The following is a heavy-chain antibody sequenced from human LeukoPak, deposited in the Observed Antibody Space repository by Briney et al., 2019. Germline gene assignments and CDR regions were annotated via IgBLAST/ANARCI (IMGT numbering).Heavy chain of an antibody. CDR1: GGSFSGYY. Sequence: SETLSLTCAVYGGSFSGYYWSWIRQPPGKGLEWIGEINHSGSTNYNPSLKSRVTISVDTSKNQFSLKLSSVTAADTAVYYCARGKTKKPGPNYYYYYRDVWGKGTTVTVSS. CDR2: INHSGST. J-gene: IGHJ6*03. D-gene: IGHD1-14*01. V-gene: IGHV4-34*01. CDR3: ARGKTKKPGPNYYYYYRDV.